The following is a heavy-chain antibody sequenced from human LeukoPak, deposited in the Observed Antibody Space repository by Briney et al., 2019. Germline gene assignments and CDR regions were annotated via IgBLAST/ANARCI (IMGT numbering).Heavy chain of an antibody. J-gene: IGHJ3*01. CDR2: ISASGGTT. V-gene: IGHV3-23*01. Sequence: GGSLRLSCAASGFTFSNYAMTWVRQAPGKGLEWVSGISASGGTTYYADSVRGRFTISRDNSKNTLFLQMNSLRAEDTAVYYCVKRPRDSTGYYLGAFDFWGLGTMVTVSS. D-gene: IGHD3-22*01. CDR1: GFTFSNYA. CDR3: VKRPRDSTGYYLGAFDF.